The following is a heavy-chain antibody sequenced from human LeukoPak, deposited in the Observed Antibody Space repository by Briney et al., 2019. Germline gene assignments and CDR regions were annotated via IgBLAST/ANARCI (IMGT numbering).Heavy chain of an antibody. CDR2: ISGSGGST. CDR1: GFTFSSYA. CDR3: AKDWTYYYDSSGPKGLAFDY. D-gene: IGHD3-22*01. J-gene: IGHJ4*02. Sequence: PGGSLRLSCAASGFTFSSYATSWVRQAPGKGLEWVSAISGSGGSTYYADSVKGRFTISRDNSKNTLYLQMNSLRAEDTAVYYCAKDWTYYYDSSGPKGLAFDYWGQGTLVTVSS. V-gene: IGHV3-23*01.